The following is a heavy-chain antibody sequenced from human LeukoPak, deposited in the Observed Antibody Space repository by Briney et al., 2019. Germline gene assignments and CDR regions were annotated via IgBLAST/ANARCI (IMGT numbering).Heavy chain of an antibody. J-gene: IGHJ6*02. D-gene: IGHD3-22*01. CDR2: ISSRGSAI. Sequence: PGGSLRLSCAASGFTFSSYEMNWVRQAPGKGLEWVSYISSRGSAIYYADSVKGRFTISRDNAKNSLYLQMNSLRADDTAVYYCARDSSHYYDSSGYLTDYYGMDVWGQGTTVTVSS. V-gene: IGHV3-48*03. CDR1: GFTFSSYE. CDR3: ARDSSHYYDSSGYLTDYYGMDV.